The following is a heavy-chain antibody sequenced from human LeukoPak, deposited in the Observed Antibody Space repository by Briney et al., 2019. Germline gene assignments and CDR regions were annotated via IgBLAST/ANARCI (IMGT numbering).Heavy chain of an antibody. V-gene: IGHV1-18*01. D-gene: IGHD1-7*01. CDR2: INTYNGNT. CDR3: AREPNYQYYFHY. Sequence: GASVKVSCKASGYTFTSYGISWVRQAPGQGLEWMGWINTYNGNTNYAQKVQGRVTMTTDTSTSTAYMELRSLRSDDTAVYYCAREPNYQYYFHYWGQGTLVTVSS. CDR1: GYTFTSYG. J-gene: IGHJ4*02.